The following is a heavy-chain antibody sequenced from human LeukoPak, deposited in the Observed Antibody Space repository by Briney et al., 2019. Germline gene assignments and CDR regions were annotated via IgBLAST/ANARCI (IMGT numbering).Heavy chain of an antibody. Sequence: GGSLRLSCAASGFTFSSYAMSWVRQAPGKGLEWVSAISGSGGSTYYADSVKGRFTISRDNSKNTLYLQMNSLRAEDTAVYYCAKDRYCTSGVCYFVWDYYYGMDVWGQGTTVTVSS. CDR1: GFTFSSYA. D-gene: IGHD2-8*01. CDR2: ISGSGGST. J-gene: IGHJ6*02. CDR3: AKDRYCTSGVCYFVWDYYYGMDV. V-gene: IGHV3-23*01.